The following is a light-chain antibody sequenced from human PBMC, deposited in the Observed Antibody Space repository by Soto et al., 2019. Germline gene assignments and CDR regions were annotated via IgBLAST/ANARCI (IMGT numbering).Light chain of an antibody. CDR1: QSVSSRS. CDR2: GAS. J-gene: IGKJ3*01. Sequence: EIVLTQSPGTLSLSPGERATLSCRASQSVSSRSLAWYQQKPGQAPRLLIYGASNRATGIPDRFSGSGYGTDFTLTISRMEPEDFAVYYSQQYGSSHPLFTFGHGTKVDIK. CDR3: QQYGSSHPLFT. V-gene: IGKV3-20*01.